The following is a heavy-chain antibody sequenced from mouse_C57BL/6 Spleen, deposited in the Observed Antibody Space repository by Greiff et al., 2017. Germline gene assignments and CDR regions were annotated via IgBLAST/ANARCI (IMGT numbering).Heavy chain of an antibody. CDR1: GYAFSSYW. V-gene: IGHV1-80*01. J-gene: IGHJ2*01. D-gene: IGHD2-2*01. CDR2: IYPGDGDT. Sequence: QVQLQQSGAELVKPGASVKISCKASGYAFSSYWMNWVKQRPGKGLEWIGQIYPGDGDTNYNGKFKGKATLTADKSSSTAYMQLSSLTSEDSAVYFWARGEWLPHFDYWGQGTTLTVSS. CDR3: ARGEWLPHFDY.